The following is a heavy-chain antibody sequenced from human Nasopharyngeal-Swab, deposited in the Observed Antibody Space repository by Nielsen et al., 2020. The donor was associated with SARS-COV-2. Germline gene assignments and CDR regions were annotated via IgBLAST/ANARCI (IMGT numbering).Heavy chain of an antibody. CDR2: SRVKANSYTA. V-gene: IGHV3-72*01. J-gene: IGHJ4*02. D-gene: IGHD3-9*01. CDR3: ARVGICNNDWCGSYDS. CDR1: GFTLADYY. Sequence: GESLKISCVASGFTLADYYMDWVRQAPGKGLEWLGHSRVKANSYTAEYAASVTGRFTSSREESKNVLYLQMNSLKTEDTAVYYCARVGICNNDWCGSYDSWGQGTLVTVSS.